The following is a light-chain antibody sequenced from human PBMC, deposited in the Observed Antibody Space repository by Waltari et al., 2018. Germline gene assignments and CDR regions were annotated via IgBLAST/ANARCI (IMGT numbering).Light chain of an antibody. CDR3: LSTDSSGAWV. CDR2: KDS. J-gene: IGLJ3*02. V-gene: IGLV3-16*01. CDR1: PLPKEY. Sequence: SYELTQPPSVSVSLGQMATITCSGEPLPKEYSYWFQQKVDQFPVVVIYKDSERSSGIPGRFSGSSSGTMVTLTISGVQAEDEADYYCLSTDSSGAWVFGGGTKLTVL.